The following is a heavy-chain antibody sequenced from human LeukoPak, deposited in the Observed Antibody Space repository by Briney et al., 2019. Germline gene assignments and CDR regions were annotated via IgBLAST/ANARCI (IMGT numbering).Heavy chain of an antibody. CDR1: GFTFSTYP. D-gene: IGHD3-10*01. CDR3: AKRYYYGSGSYYFFDY. V-gene: IGHV3-23*01. J-gene: IGHJ4*02. CDR2: ISGSGDNT. Sequence: GGSLRLSCAASGFTFSTYPMSWVRQAPGKGLEWVSAISGSGDNTYYADSVKGRFTISRDNSKDTVYLQMNSLRAEDTAVYYCAKRYYYGSGSYYFFDYWGQGTLVTVSS.